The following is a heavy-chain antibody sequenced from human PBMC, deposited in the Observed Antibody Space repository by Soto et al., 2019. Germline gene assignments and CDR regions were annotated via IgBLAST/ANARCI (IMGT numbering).Heavy chain of an antibody. D-gene: IGHD3-10*01. CDR3: TRDYYGSGLPDY. CDR1: GFTSGDYA. J-gene: IGHJ4*02. Sequence: PGGSLRLSCTASGFTSGDYAMSWFRQAPGKGLEWVGFIRSKAYGGTTEYAASVKGRFTISRDDSKSIAYLQMNSLKTEDTAVYYCTRDYYGSGLPDYWGQGTLVTVSS. CDR2: IRSKAYGGTT. V-gene: IGHV3-49*03.